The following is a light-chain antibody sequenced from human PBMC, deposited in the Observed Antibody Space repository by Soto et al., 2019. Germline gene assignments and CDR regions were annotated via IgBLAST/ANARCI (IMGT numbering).Light chain of an antibody. V-gene: IGLV2-23*01. CDR3: CSYAGRSTDVV. Sequence: QSVLTQPASVSGSPGQSITISCTGTSSDVGSYNLVSWYQQHPGKAPKLMIYEGSKRPSGVSNRFSGSKSGNTASLTISGLQQEDEADDYCCSYAGRSTDVVFGGGTKVTVL. CDR1: SSDVGSYNL. J-gene: IGLJ2*01. CDR2: EGS.